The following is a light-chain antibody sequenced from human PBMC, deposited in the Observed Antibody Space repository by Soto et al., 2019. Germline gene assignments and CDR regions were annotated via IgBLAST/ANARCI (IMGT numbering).Light chain of an antibody. CDR3: LQDDSYPRT. V-gene: IGKV1-6*01. Sequence: AVQLTQSPSSLSASVGDRVTITCRASQGIRTDLGWYQQSPGKAPKVLIFGASTLQSGVPSRFSGSGSGTDFTLTISSLQPEDVATYYCLQDDSYPRTFGQGTKVEIK. J-gene: IGKJ1*01. CDR2: GAS. CDR1: QGIRTD.